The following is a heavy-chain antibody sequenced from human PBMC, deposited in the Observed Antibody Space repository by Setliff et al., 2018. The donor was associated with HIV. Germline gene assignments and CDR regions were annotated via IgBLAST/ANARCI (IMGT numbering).Heavy chain of an antibody. CDR1: GYTFTTSA. CDR2: SHTYNGNV. CDR3: AREFSWSAFYFDS. J-gene: IGHJ4*02. Sequence: ASVKVSCKASGYTFTTSAISWVRQAPGQELQWMGWSHTYNGNVNYARKFRGRVTMTTDASTNTAFMELSNLRSDDTAIYYCAREFSWSAFYFDSWGQGTQVTVAS. D-gene: IGHD2-8*02. V-gene: IGHV1-18*01.